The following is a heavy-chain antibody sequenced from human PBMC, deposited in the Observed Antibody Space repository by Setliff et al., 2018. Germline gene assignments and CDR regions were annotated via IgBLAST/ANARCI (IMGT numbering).Heavy chain of an antibody. Sequence: PSETLSLTCTVSGGSINSGGYYWGWIRQPLGKGLEWIGRIYHGGDTYYNASLKSRLTISVDTSKNQFSLNLNSVTAADTGVYYCASCRYQVPYDYWGQGILVTASS. J-gene: IGHJ4*02. CDR3: ASCRYQVPYDY. V-gene: IGHV4-39*01. CDR1: GGSINSGGYY. D-gene: IGHD2-2*01. CDR2: IYHGGDT.